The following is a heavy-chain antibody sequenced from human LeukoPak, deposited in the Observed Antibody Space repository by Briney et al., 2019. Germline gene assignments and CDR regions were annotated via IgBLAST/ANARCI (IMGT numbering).Heavy chain of an antibody. CDR2: INPNSGGT. Sequence: GASVKVSCKASGYTFTGYYMHWVRQAPGQGLEWMGWINPNSGGTNYAQKFQGRVTMTRDTSISTAYMELSRLRSDDTAVYYCARLKKERFGELFSRLTSTPRYYFDYWGQGTQVTVSS. CDR1: GYTFTGYY. J-gene: IGHJ4*02. D-gene: IGHD3-10*01. CDR3: ARLKKERFGELFSRLTSTPRYYFDY. V-gene: IGHV1-2*02.